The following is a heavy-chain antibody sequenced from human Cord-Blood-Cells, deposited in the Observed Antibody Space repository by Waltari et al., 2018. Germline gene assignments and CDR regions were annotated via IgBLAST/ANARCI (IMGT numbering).Heavy chain of an antibody. CDR3: ARGPDLWFGELYFDY. CDR1: GGSFSGYY. J-gene: IGHJ4*02. V-gene: IGHV4-34*01. CDR2: INHSGST. D-gene: IGHD3-10*01. Sequence: QVQLQQWGAGLLKPSETLSLTCAVYGGSFSGYYWSWIRQPPGKGLEWIGEINHSGSTNYYPSLKSRVTISVDTSKNQFSLKLSSVTAADTAVYYCARGPDLWFGELYFDYWGQGTLVTVSS.